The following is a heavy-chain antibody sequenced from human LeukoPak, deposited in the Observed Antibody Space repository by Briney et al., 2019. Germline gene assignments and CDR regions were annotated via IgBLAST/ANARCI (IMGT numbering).Heavy chain of an antibody. Sequence: ASVTVSCKASGYTFTGYYMHWVRQAPGQGLEWMGWINPNSGGTNYAQKFQGRVTMTRDTSISTAYMELSRLRSDDTAVYYCARVRAGAKGGNFDYWGQGTLVTVSS. D-gene: IGHD1-26*01. V-gene: IGHV1-2*02. CDR2: INPNSGGT. CDR3: ARVRAGAKGGNFDY. CDR1: GYTFTGYY. J-gene: IGHJ4*02.